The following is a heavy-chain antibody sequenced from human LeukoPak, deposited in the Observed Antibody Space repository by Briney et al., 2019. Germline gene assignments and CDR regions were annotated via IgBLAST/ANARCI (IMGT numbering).Heavy chain of an antibody. J-gene: IGHJ4*02. CDR3: ATAGNYRFDY. D-gene: IGHD1-7*01. CDR2: INPDGSTI. V-gene: IGHV3-74*01. CDR1: GFTFSNYW. Sequence: GGSLRLSCAASGFTFSNYWVHWVRQAPGKGLVWVSRINPDGSTINYADSVKGRFTISRDNAKNTLYLQMNSLGAEDTAVYYCATAGNYRFDYWGQGTLVTVSS.